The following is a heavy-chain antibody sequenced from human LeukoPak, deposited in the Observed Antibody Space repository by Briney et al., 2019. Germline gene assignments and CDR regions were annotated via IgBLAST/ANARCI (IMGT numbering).Heavy chain of an antibody. V-gene: IGHV3-30*02. J-gene: IGHJ4*02. Sequence: GGXXRLSCVAPGFTFSXYGMHWVRXXPGKGLEWVAFIRYDGSNEYVDSVKGRFTISRDNSKNTLYLQMNSLKPEDTAVYYCANLARPLDYWGQGALVTVSS. CDR3: ANLARPLDY. D-gene: IGHD6-6*01. CDR2: IRYDGSNE. CDR1: GFTFSXYG.